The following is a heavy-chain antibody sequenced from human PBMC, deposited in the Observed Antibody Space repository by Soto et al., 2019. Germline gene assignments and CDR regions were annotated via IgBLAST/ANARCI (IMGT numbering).Heavy chain of an antibody. J-gene: IGHJ4*02. Sequence: QVLVQESGPGLVKPSQTLTLSCTVSGGSVASGNNSWNWIRQPPGKGLEWIGYIYYGESTYYNPSLKSRATISVDTSQSRFSLRLTSVTAADTAVYYCARDMGSAMTTRIFDHWGQGTLVTVSS. D-gene: IGHD4-17*01. CDR1: GGSVASGNNS. V-gene: IGHV4-30-4*01. CDR3: ARDMGSAMTTRIFDH. CDR2: IYYGEST.